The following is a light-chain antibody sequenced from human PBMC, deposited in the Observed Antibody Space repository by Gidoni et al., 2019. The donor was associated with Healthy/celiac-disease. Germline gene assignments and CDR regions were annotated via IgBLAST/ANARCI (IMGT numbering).Light chain of an antibody. Sequence: QSALTQPACVSGSPGQSITISCTGTSSDVGSYNLVSWYQQHPGKAPKLMIYEGSKRPSGVSTRFSGSKSGNTASLTISGLQADDEADYYCCSYAGSSTSVVFGGGTKLTVL. CDR2: EGS. J-gene: IGLJ2*01. V-gene: IGLV2-23*01. CDR1: SSDVGSYNL. CDR3: CSYAGSSTSVV.